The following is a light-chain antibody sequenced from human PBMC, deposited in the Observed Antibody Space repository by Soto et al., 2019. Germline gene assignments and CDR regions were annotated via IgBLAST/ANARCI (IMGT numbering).Light chain of an antibody. J-gene: IGKJ4*01. CDR3: QQSYSTPLT. V-gene: IGKV1-39*01. CDR2: AAS. Sequence: DIQMTQSPSSLSASVGDRVTITCRASQSISSYLNWYQQKPGKAPKLLIYAASSLQSGVPSRFSGSGSGTDLDLTISSLQPEDFATYYCQQSYSTPLTFGGGTKVEIK. CDR1: QSISSY.